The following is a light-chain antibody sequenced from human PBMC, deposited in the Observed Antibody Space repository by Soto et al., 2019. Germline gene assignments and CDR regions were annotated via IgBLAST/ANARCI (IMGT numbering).Light chain of an antibody. CDR2: GNN. V-gene: IGLV1-40*01. J-gene: IGLJ1*01. CDR3: QSYATGLSVLYV. Sequence: QSALTQPPSVSGAPGQRVTSSCTGGSSNFGAGYDVHWYQQLPGTAPKLLIYGNNNRPSGVPDRFSGSKSGTSASLAVTGLQAEDEADYYCQSYATGLSVLYVFGTGTKLTVL. CDR1: SSNFGAGYD.